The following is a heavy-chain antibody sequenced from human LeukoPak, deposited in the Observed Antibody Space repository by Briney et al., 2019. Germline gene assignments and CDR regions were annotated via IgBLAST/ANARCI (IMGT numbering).Heavy chain of an antibody. CDR2: IHYSGST. Sequence: SETLSLTCSVSGGSISSSNYYWGWIRQPPGKGLEWIGSIHYSGSTFYTPSLKSRVTISVDKSKNQFSLKRSSVTAADAAVYYCAREALPGYSSGWYGSYDSSGYYYKEAFDIWGQGTMVTVSS. CDR3: AREALPGYSSGWYGSYDSSGYYYKEAFDI. V-gene: IGHV4-39*07. CDR1: GGSISSSNYY. D-gene: IGHD3-22*01. J-gene: IGHJ3*02.